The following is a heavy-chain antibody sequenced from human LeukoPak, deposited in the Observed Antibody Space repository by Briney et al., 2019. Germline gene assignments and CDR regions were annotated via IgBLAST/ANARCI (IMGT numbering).Heavy chain of an antibody. CDR2: IYYRGST. D-gene: IGHD5-12*01. J-gene: IGHJ3*02. CDR3: ARDRYSGYDGFGAFDI. V-gene: IGHV4-59*01. CDR1: GGPPTSYY. Sequence: SETLSLTCAVSGGPPTSYYWSWIRQPPGKGLEWIGFIYYRGSTNYSPSLESRVTISVDTSKNRFSLKLSSVTAADTAVYYCARDRYSGYDGFGAFDIWGQGTMVTVSS.